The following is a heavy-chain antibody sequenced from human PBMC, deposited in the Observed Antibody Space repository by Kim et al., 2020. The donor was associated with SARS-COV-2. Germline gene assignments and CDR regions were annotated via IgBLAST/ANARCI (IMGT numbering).Heavy chain of an antibody. CDR3: SRGVGRILEWFPYGIVV. CDR2: IIPIFGTG. V-gene: IGHV1-69*13. CDR1: GGTFSSYA. Sequence: SVKVSCKASGGTFSSYAISWVRQAPGQGLEGMGGIIPIFGTGNYAQKLQGRVTITPDESTSTAYMELSSLSSEDTAVYYCSRGVGRILEWFPYGIVVCG. J-gene: IGHJ6*01. D-gene: IGHD3-3*01.